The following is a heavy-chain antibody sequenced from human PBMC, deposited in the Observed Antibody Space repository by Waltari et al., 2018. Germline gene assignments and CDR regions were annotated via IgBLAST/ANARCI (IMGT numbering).Heavy chain of an antibody. Sequence: QVQLQESGPGLVKPSEPLSLTCPVSGYSTSSGYYWGGTRQPPGKGLEWIGSIYHNGSTYYNPSLKSRVTISVDTSKNQFSLKLSSVTAADTAVYYCARDDYGDPPFGYWGQGTLVTVSS. CDR2: IYHNGST. J-gene: IGHJ4*02. CDR3: ARDDYGDPPFGY. V-gene: IGHV4-38-2*02. D-gene: IGHD4-17*01. CDR1: GYSTSSGYY.